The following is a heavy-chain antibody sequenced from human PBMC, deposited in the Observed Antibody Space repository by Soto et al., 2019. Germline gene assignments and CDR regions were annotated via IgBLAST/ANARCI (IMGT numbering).Heavy chain of an antibody. V-gene: IGHV1-2*02. Sequence: ASVNVSGKASGYTFTGYYMHWVRQAPGQGLEWMGWINPNSGGTNYAQKFQGRVTMTRDTSISTAYMELSRLRSDDTAVYYCAREGRELLPYYYHGMDVCGQGTTVTVSS. CDR3: AREGRELLPYYYHGMDV. D-gene: IGHD1-26*01. CDR1: GYTFTGYY. CDR2: INPNSGGT. J-gene: IGHJ6*02.